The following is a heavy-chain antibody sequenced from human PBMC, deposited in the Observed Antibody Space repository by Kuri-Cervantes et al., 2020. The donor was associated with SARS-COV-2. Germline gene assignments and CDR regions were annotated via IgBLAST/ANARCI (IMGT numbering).Heavy chain of an antibody. Sequence: GESLKISCAASGFTLSSYAMNWVRQAPGKGLEWVAVISYDGSNKYYADSVKGRFTISRDNSKNTLYLQMNSLRAEDTAVYYCAKVFRPSDEGFDYWGQGTLVTVSS. J-gene: IGHJ4*02. CDR1: GFTLSSYA. CDR2: ISYDGSNK. D-gene: IGHD1-26*01. V-gene: IGHV3-30*18. CDR3: AKVFRPSDEGFDY.